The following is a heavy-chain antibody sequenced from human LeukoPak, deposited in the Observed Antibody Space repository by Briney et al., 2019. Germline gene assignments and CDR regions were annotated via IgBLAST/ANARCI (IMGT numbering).Heavy chain of an antibody. CDR2: I. V-gene: IGHV5-51*01. Sequence: GESLKISCKGSGYKFNSYWIGWVRQMPGKGLEWMGIIYSPSFQGQVTISADKSINTAYLQWSNLKASDTAMYYCARGVAATYWGQGTPVTVSS. CDR3: ARGVAATY. CDR1: GYKFNSYW. D-gene: IGHD2-15*01. J-gene: IGHJ4*02.